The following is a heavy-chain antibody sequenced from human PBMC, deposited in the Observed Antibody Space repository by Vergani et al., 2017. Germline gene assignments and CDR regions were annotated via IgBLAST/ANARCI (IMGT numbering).Heavy chain of an antibody. D-gene: IGHD3-16*01. CDR1: GGSISSYY. V-gene: IGHV4-59*08. CDR3: ARQGWGSIYWDFDL. Sequence: QVQLQESGPGLVKPSETLSLTCTVSGGSISSYYWSWIRQPPGKGLEWIGYIYYSGSTNYNPSLKSRVTISVDTSKNQFSLKLSSVTAADTAVYYCARQGWGSIYWDFDLWGRGTLVTVSS. CDR2: IYYSGST. J-gene: IGHJ2*01.